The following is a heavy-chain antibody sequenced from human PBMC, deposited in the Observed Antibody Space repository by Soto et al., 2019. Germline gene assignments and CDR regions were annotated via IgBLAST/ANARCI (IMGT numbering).Heavy chain of an antibody. CDR3: ARGVVVVVAAPYYYGMDV. CDR1: GGSISSGGYY. D-gene: IGHD2-15*01. V-gene: IGHV4-31*03. CDR2: IYYSGST. Sequence: SETLSLTCTVSGGSISSGGYYWSWIRQHPGKGLEWIGYIYYSGSTYYNPSLKSRVTILVDTSKNQFSLKLSSVTAADTAVYYCARGVVVVVAAPYYYGMDVWGQGTTVTVSS. J-gene: IGHJ6*02.